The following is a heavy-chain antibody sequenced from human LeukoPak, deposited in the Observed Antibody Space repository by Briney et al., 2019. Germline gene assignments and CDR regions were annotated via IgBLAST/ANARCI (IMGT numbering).Heavy chain of an antibody. D-gene: IGHD3-22*01. J-gene: IGHJ4*02. Sequence: GASVKVSCKASGYTFTSNYMTWVRQAPGQGLEWMVWISGYNGATNYAQKFQGRVTMTTDTSTSTAYMELRSLRSDDTAIYYCARTQDYFDTTRYFDYWGQGTLVTVSS. V-gene: IGHV1-18*01. CDR3: ARTQDYFDTTRYFDY. CDR1: GYTFTSNY. CDR2: ISGYNGAT.